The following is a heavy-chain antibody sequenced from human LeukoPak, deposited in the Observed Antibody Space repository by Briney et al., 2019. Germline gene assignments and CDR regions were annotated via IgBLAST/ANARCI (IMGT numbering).Heavy chain of an antibody. CDR2: IYYSGST. D-gene: IGHD2-2*01. Sequence: SETLSLTCTVSGGSISSYYWSWIRQPPGKGLEWIGYIYYSGSTNYNPSLKSRVTISVDTSKNQFSLKLSSVTAADTAVYYCARFTGSSTSHFDYWGQGTLVTVSS. CDR1: GGSISSYY. V-gene: IGHV4-59*01. CDR3: ARFTGSSTSHFDY. J-gene: IGHJ4*02.